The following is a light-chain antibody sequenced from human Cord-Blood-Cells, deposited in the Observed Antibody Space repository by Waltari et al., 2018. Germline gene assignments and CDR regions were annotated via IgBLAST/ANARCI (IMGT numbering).Light chain of an antibody. CDR2: YDS. J-gene: IGLJ2*01. V-gene: IGLV3-21*04. CDR3: QVWDSSSDHVV. CDR1: NIGSKS. Sequence: SYVLTQPHSVSVAPGKTARITCGGHNIGSKSVHWYQQKPGQAPVLVIYYDSDRPSGIPERFSGSNSGNTATLTISRVEAGDEADYYCQVWDSSSDHVVFGGGTKLTVL.